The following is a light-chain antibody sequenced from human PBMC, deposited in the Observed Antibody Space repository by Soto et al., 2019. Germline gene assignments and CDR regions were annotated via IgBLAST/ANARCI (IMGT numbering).Light chain of an antibody. CDR2: DAS. J-gene: IGKJ1*01. CDR3: QQRGNWPPWT. Sequence: EIVLTQSPATLSLTPGERATLSCRTSESVDKYLSWYQQKPGQAPRLLIYDASSRATGIPARFSGSGSGTDFTLTISSLEPEDFAVYYCQQRGNWPPWTFGQGTKVEVK. CDR1: ESVDKY. V-gene: IGKV3-11*01.